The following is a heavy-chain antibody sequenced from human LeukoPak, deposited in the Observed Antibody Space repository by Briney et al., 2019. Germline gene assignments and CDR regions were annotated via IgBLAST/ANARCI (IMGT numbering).Heavy chain of an antibody. CDR1: VGSISSYY. J-gene: IGHJ6*03. D-gene: IGHD3-3*01. V-gene: IGHV4-4*07. Sequence: PSETLSLTCTVSVGSISSYYWTWIRKPAGKGLEWIGRIYTTGSTSYNPSLNSRVTMSVDTSKNQFSLKLSSVTTADPAVYYCARAITGYYDFWSGYYQKAYYYYYMDVWGKGTTVTVSS. CDR2: IYTTGST. CDR3: ARAITGYYDFWSGYYQKAYYYYYMDV.